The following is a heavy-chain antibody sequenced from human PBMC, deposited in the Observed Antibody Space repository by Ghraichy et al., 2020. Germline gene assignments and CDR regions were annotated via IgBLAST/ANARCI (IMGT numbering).Heavy chain of an antibody. CDR1: GYTFTSYY. CDR3: ARGCSGCSVDY. V-gene: IGHV1-46*03. Sequence: ASVKVSCKASGYTFTSYYMHWVRQAPGQGLEWMGIINPSCGTTSYAQKFQGRVTMTRDTSTSTAYMELGSLRSEDTAMYYCARGCSGCSVDYWGQGTLVTVSS. D-gene: IGHD6-19*01. J-gene: IGHJ4*02. CDR2: INPSCGTT.